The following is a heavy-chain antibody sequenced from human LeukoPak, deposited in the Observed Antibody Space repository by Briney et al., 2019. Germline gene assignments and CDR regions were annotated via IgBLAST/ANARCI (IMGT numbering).Heavy chain of an antibody. Sequence: PGGSLRLSCAASGFTFSSYEINWVRQAPGKGLEWVANIKQDGSEKYYVDSVKGRFTISRDNAKNSLNLQMNSLRAEDTAVYYCTREGWFGEIENWGQGILVTVSS. CDR1: GFTFSSYE. CDR3: TREGWFGEIEN. J-gene: IGHJ4*02. CDR2: IKQDGSEK. D-gene: IGHD3-10*01. V-gene: IGHV3-7*05.